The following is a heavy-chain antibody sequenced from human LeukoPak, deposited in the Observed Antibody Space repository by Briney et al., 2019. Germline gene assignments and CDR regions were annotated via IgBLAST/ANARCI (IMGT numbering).Heavy chain of an antibody. V-gene: IGHV1-69*13. CDR3: ASRGGRAVPSYYMDV. Sequence: SVKVSCKASGYTFTSYGISWVRQAPGQGLEWMGGIIPIFGTANYAQKFQGRVTITADESTSTAYMELSSLRSEDTAVYYCASRGGRAVPSYYMDVWGKGTTVTISS. CDR2: IIPIFGTA. J-gene: IGHJ6*03. CDR1: GYTFTSYG. D-gene: IGHD6-19*01.